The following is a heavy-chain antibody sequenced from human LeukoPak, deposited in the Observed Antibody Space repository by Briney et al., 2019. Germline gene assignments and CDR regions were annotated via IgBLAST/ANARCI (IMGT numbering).Heavy chain of an antibody. CDR1: GFTFSNYG. V-gene: IGHV3-30*03. J-gene: IGHJ4*02. Sequence: PGRSLRLSCAASGFTFSNYGMHWVRQAPGKGLEWVAVIAHDGSIKHYADSVKGRFTISRDNAKNSLYLQMNSLRAEDTAVYYCVRDWQGYFDYWGQGTLVTVSS. CDR3: VRDWQGYFDY. CDR2: IAHDGSIK.